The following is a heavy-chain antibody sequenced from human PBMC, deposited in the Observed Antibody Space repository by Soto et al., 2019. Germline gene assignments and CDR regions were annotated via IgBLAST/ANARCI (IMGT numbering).Heavy chain of an antibody. V-gene: IGHV1-46*01. D-gene: IGHD2-2*01. CDR2: INPSGGST. J-gene: IGHJ6*02. Sequence: ASEKVSCKASGYTFTSYYMHWVRQAPGQGLEWMGIINPSGGSTSYAQKFQGRVTFTADESTSTAYMELSSLRSDDTAVYYCAREDRDRETGLVPAAIDGMDVWGQGTTVTVSS. CDR3: AREDRDRETGLVPAAIDGMDV. CDR1: GYTFTSYY.